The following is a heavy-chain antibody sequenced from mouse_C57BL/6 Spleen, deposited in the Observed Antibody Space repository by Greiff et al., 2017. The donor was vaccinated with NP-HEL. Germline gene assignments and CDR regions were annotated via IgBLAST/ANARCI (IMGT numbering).Heavy chain of an antibody. V-gene: IGHV5-15*01. CDR1: GFTFSDYG. CDR3: ARKLDYYAMDY. CDR2: ISNLAYSI. J-gene: IGHJ4*01. Sequence: EVQRVESGGGLVQPGGSLKLSCAASGFTFSDYGMAWVRQAPRKGPEWVAFISNLAYSIYYADTVTGRFTISIENAKNTLYLEMSSLRSEDTAMYYCARKLDYYAMDYWGQGTSVTVSS. D-gene: IGHD1-3*01.